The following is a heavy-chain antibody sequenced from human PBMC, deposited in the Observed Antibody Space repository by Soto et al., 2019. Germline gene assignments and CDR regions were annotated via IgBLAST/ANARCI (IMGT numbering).Heavy chain of an antibody. J-gene: IGHJ4*02. Sequence: GGSLRLSCAASGFIFSDYGMHWVRQAPGKGLEWVAVIWYDGSNKYYADSVKSRFTVSRDNSKNTLYLQMNGLRAEDTAVFYCARDPSHGSGSYLDYWGQGTLVTVSS. V-gene: IGHV3-33*01. CDR3: ARDPSHGSGSYLDY. CDR2: IWYDGSNK. D-gene: IGHD3-10*01. CDR1: GFIFSDYG.